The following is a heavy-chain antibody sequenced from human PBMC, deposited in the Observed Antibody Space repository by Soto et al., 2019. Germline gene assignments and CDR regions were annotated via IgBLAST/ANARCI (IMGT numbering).Heavy chain of an antibody. CDR2: ISYDGSHK. D-gene: IGHD2-2*02. Sequence: PGGSLRLSCAAFRFTFSSYATHWVRQAPGKGLEWVAVISYDGSHKYHADSVKGRFTISRDNSEDTLYLQMNSLRTEDTAVYYCAREEAAIFDNWGQGTLVTVSS. V-gene: IGHV3-30-3*01. CDR1: RFTFSSYA. J-gene: IGHJ4*02. CDR3: AREEAAIFDN.